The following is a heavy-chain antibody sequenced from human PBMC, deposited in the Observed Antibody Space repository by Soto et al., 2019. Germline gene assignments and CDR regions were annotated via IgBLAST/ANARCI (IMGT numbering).Heavy chain of an antibody. J-gene: IGHJ4*02. D-gene: IGHD6-19*01. CDR1: GGTFSSYT. V-gene: IGHV1-69*02. CDR2: IIPILGIA. CDR3: AIHEQWLVDNLVDY. Sequence: QVQLVQSGAEVKKPGSSVKVSCKASGGTFSSYTISWVRQAPGQGLEWMGRIIPILGIANYAQKFQGRVTITADKSTSTAYMERSSLRSEDTAVYYCAIHEQWLVDNLVDYWGQGTLVTVSS.